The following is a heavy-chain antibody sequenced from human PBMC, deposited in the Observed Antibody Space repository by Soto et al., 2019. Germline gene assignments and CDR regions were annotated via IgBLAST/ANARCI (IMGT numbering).Heavy chain of an antibody. J-gene: IGHJ4*02. CDR2: ISGSGGST. Sequence: GGSLRLSCAASGFTFSSYAMSWVRQAPGKGLEWVSAISGSGGSTYYADSVKGRFTISRDNSKNTLYLQMNSLRAEDTAVYYCAKDDLYPYYYGSGAYYFDYWGQGTLVTVSS. D-gene: IGHD3-10*01. V-gene: IGHV3-23*01. CDR1: GFTFSSYA. CDR3: AKDDLYPYYYGSGAYYFDY.